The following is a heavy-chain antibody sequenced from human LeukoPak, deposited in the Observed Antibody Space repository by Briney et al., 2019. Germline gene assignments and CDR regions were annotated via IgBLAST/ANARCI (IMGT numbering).Heavy chain of an antibody. D-gene: IGHD3-22*01. Sequence: GASVKVSCKASGCTFTGYYMHWVRQAPGQGLEWMGWINPNSGGTNYAQKFQGRVTMTRDTSISTAYMELSRLRSDDTAVYYCARDRDYYDSSGYHDYWGQGTLVTVSS. V-gene: IGHV1-2*02. CDR2: INPNSGGT. CDR3: ARDRDYYDSSGYHDY. J-gene: IGHJ4*02. CDR1: GCTFTGYY.